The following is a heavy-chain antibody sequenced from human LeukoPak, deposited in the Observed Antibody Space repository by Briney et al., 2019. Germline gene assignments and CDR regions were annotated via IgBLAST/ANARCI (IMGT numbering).Heavy chain of an antibody. CDR3: ARDWEIVPAAIHESDYCYYGMDV. CDR1: GCTFTSYA. Sequence: GASVKVSCKASGCTFTSYAISWVRQAPGQGLEWMGRIIPNIGKTNYAQKFQGRVTITTDTSTSTAYMELSSLRSEDTGVYYCARDWEIVPAAIHESDYCYYGMDVWGQGTTVTVSS. CDR2: IIPNIGKT. V-gene: IGHV1-69*04. D-gene: IGHD2-2*02. J-gene: IGHJ6*02.